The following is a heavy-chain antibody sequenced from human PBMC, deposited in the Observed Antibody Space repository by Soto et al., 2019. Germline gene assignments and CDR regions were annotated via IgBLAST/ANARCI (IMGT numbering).Heavy chain of an antibody. CDR3: TTGLTIFGVVIDP. V-gene: IGHV3-15*01. J-gene: IGHJ5*02. D-gene: IGHD3-3*01. CDR2: IKSKSDGATT. Sequence: PGGSLRLPCAASGFTFSTALMTWIRQSPGKGLEWVGRIKSKSDGATTDYAAPVRGRFIISRDDSKNTLYLQMNSVKTEDTAVYYCTTGLTIFGVVIDPWGQGTLVTVSS. CDR1: GFTFSTAL.